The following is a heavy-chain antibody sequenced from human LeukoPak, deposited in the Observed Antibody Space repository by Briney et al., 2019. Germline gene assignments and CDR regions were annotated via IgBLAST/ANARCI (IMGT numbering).Heavy chain of an antibody. J-gene: IGHJ5*02. CDR1: GFTFSSYG. CDR2: IWYDGSNK. D-gene: IGHD3-10*02. Sequence: GGSLRLSCAASGFTFSSYGMHWVRQAPGKGLERVAVIWYDGSNKYYADSVKGRFTISRDNSKNTLYLQMNSLRAEDTAVYYCARVHMPYQQMFGWFDPWGQGTLVTVSS. CDR3: ARVHMPYQQMFGWFDP. V-gene: IGHV3-33*01.